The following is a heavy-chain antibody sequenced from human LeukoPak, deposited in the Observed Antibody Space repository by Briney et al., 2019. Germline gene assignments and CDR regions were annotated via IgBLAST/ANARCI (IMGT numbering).Heavy chain of an antibody. CDR2: IQYSGNT. CDR1: GGSISSYY. CDR3: ARESAHYDSSGTKYKFMDV. J-gene: IGHJ6*02. V-gene: IGHV4-59*01. Sequence: SETLSLTCTVSGGSISSYYWSWIRRPPGKGLEWIGYIQYSGNTNYNPSLKSRVTISVDTSKNQFSLKLSSVTAADTAVYYCARESAHYDSSGTKYKFMDVWGQGTTVTVSS. D-gene: IGHD3-22*01.